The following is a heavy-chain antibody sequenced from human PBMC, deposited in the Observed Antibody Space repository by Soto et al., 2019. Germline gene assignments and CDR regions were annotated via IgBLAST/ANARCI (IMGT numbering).Heavy chain of an antibody. CDR1: GFTFSSYA. CDR3: AKELTFYGDYFYYYGMDV. V-gene: IGHV3-23*01. Sequence: PGGSLRLSCAASGFTFSSYAMSWVRQAPGKGLEWVSAISGSGGSTYYADSVKGRFTISRDNSKNTLYLQMNSLRAEDTAVYYCAKELTFYGDYFYYYGMDVWGQGTTVTVSS. J-gene: IGHJ6*02. D-gene: IGHD4-17*01. CDR2: ISGSGGST.